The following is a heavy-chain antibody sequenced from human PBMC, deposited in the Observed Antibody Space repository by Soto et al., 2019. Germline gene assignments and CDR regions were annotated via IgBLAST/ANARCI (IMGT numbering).Heavy chain of an antibody. CDR1: GFTFSSYE. CDR2: ISSSGSTI. V-gene: IGHV3-48*03. J-gene: IGHJ4*02. Sequence: GGSLRLSCAASGFTFSSYEMNWVRQAPGKGLEWVSYISSSGSTIYYADSVKGRFTISRDNAKNSLYLQMNSLRAEDTAVYYCARQAAAGFFDYWGQGTQVTVSS. CDR3: ARQAAAGFFDY. D-gene: IGHD6-13*01.